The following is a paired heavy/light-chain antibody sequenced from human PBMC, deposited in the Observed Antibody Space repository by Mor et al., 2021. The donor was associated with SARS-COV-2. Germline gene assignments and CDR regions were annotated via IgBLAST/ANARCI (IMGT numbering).Light chain of an antibody. V-gene: IGKV1-6*01. J-gene: IGKJ2*01. CDR2: AAS. CDR3: LQDYNYPYT. Sequence: AIQMTQSPSSLSASVGDRVTITCRASQGIRNDLGWYQQKPGTAPKLLIFAASNLQSGVPSRFSGRASGTDFTLTISSLQPEDFATYYCLQDYNYPYTFGQGTKLEIK. CDR1: QGIRND.
Heavy chain of an antibody. CDR1: GFSFSSYA. CDR2: ISGNGVSI. V-gene: IGHV3-23*01. Sequence: EVQLLESGGGLVQSGGSLRLSCAASGFSFSSYAMSWVRQAPGKGLEWVSGISGNGVSIYYADSVKGRFTISRDNTKNTLYLQMNSLRVEDTAVYYCAKDPSSLSFDIWGQGTMVTVSS. CDR3: AKDPSSLSFDI. J-gene: IGHJ3*02.